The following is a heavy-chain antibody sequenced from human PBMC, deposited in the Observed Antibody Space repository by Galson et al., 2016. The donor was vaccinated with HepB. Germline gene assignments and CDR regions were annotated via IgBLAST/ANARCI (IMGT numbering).Heavy chain of an antibody. CDR1: GFSFSTYT. CDR3: ARGRSRFSSGYYTGARDVFAI. J-gene: IGHJ3*02. V-gene: IGHV3-21*01. D-gene: IGHD3-3*01. CDR2: ISSSSAYV. Sequence: SLRLSCAASGFSFSTYTMNWVRQAPGKGLEWISYISSSSAYVDYADSVKGRFTISRENAKNSLYLQMSSLRAEDTAVYYCARGRSRFSSGYYTGARDVFAIWGQGTVVTVSS.